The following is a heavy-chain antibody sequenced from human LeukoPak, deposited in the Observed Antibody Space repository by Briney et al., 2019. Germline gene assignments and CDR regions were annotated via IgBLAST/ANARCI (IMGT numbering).Heavy chain of an antibody. CDR2: ISGSGGST. J-gene: IGHJ4*02. V-gene: IGHV3-23*01. D-gene: IGHD3-3*01. CDR1: GFTFTSFA. Sequence: GESLRLSCAASGFTFTSFAMTWVRQAPGKGLEWVSAISGSGGSTYYADSVKGRFTISRDNSKNTLYLQMNSLRAEDTAVYYCAKANDFWSGYIDYWGQGTLVTVSS. CDR3: AKANDFWSGYIDY.